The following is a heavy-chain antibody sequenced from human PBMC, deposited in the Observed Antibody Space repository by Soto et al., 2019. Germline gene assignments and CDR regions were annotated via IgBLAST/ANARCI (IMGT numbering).Heavy chain of an antibody. V-gene: IGHV4-39*01. D-gene: IGHD1-7*01. J-gene: IGHJ6*02. CDR2: IHYSGNT. CDR1: GGSISSSSYY. CDR3: TRPFGTTTFYFAMDV. Sequence: SETLSLTCTVSGGSISSSSYYWGWIRQPPGKGLEWIGSIHYSGNTYYNPSFKSRVATSLDTSKNQFSLKLSSMTAADTAVYYCTRPFGTTTFYFAMDVWGQGTTVIVS.